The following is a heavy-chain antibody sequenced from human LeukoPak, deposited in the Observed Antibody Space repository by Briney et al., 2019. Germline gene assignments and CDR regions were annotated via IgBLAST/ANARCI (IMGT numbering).Heavy chain of an antibody. CDR2: ISDDGSKK. CDR3: AKDWAQAAAGIAEYFQH. CDR1: GFTFRSYG. Sequence: GGSLRLSCAASGFTFRSYGMHWVRQAPGKGLEWVAVISDDGSKKCYADSVKGRFIISRDNSKNTVYLQMNSLRADDTAVYYCAKDWAQAAAGIAEYFQHWGQGTLVIVSS. J-gene: IGHJ1*01. V-gene: IGHV3-30*18. D-gene: IGHD6-13*01.